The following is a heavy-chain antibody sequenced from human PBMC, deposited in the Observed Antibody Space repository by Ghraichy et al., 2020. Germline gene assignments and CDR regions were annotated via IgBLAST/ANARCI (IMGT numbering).Heavy chain of an antibody. J-gene: IGHJ3*02. CDR3: ALITMVRGVIPPFDI. D-gene: IGHD3-10*01. V-gene: IGHV3-48*01. Sequence: LSLTCAASGFTFSSYSMNWVRQAPGKGLEWVSYISSSSSTIYYADSVKGRFTISRDNAKNSLYLQMNSLRAEDTAVYYCALITMVRGVIPPFDIWGQGTMVTVSS. CDR2: ISSSSSTI. CDR1: GFTFSSYS.